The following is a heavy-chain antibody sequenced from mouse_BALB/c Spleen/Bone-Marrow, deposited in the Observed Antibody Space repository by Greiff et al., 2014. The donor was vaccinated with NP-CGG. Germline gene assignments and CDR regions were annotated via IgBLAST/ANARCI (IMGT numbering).Heavy chain of an antibody. CDR1: GFNIKDYY. D-gene: IGHD3-3*01. Sequence: DVQLQESGAELVRSGASVKLSCTASGFNIKDYYMHWVKQRPEQGLEWIGWIDTENGDTEYAPKFQGKATMTADTSSNTAYLQLSSLTSEDTAVYYCNADRAFAYWGQGTLVTVSA. CDR3: NADRAFAY. V-gene: IGHV14-4*02. CDR2: IDTENGDT. J-gene: IGHJ3*01.